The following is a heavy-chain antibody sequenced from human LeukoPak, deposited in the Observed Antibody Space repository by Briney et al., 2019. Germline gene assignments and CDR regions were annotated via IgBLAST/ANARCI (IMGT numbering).Heavy chain of an antibody. CDR1: GFTFSSYA. CDR3: AKDEGIAVAGEFDY. J-gene: IGHJ4*02. V-gene: IGHV3-23*01. D-gene: IGHD6-19*01. Sequence: QPGPSLRLSCAASGFTFSSYAMSWARQAPGKGLEWVSAISGSGGSTYYADSVKVRFTISRDNSKNTLYLQMNSLRAEDTAVYYCAKDEGIAVAGEFDYWGQGTMVTVSS. CDR2: ISGSGGST.